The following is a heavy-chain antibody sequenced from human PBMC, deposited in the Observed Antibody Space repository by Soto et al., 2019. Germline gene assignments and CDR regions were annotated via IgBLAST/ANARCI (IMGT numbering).Heavy chain of an antibody. V-gene: IGHV4-59*01. D-gene: IGHD5-12*01. CDR3: AREGNLGRWLQPLDF. J-gene: IGHJ4*02. CDR2: IHYNGNT. CDR1: GDSISASS. Sequence: SETLSLTSTVSGDSISASSWSWVRQPPGKGLEWIGNIHYNGNTKYNPSLKSRVTMSVDTSKNQFSLKLISVTAADTAKYFCAREGNLGRWLQPLDFWGQGTLVTVS.